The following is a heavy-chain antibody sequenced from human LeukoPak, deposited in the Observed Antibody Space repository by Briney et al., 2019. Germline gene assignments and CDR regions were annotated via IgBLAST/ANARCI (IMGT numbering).Heavy chain of an antibody. CDR1: GDSISTYY. D-gene: IGHD5-18*01. CDR2: VYYSGST. J-gene: IGHJ4*02. CDR3: SASKQLWLRGLFDY. Sequence: SETLSLTCSVSGDSISTYYWSWLRQPPGKALEWIGYVYYSGSTDYNPSLKSRVTISVDTSKKQFSLNLNSVTAADTAVYYCSASKQLWLRGLFDYWGQGTLVTVSS. V-gene: IGHV4-59*01.